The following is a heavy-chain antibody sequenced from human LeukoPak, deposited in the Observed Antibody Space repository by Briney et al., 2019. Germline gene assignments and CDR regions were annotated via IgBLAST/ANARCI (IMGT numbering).Heavy chain of an antibody. CDR2: INHNGNVN. Sequence: TGGSLRLSCAASGFTFSSYWMNWARQAPGKGLEWVASINHNGNVNYYVDSVKGRFTISRDNAKNSLYLQMNSLRAEDTAVYYCARGGQWYFDYWGQGTLVTVSS. CDR3: ARGGQWYFDY. V-gene: IGHV3-7*03. J-gene: IGHJ4*02. D-gene: IGHD6-19*01. CDR1: GFTFSSYW.